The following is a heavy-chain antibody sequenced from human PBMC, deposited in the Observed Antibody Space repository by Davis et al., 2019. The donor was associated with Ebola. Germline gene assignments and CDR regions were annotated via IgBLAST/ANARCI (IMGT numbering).Heavy chain of an antibody. V-gene: IGHV1-46*01. CDR2: INPSGGST. CDR1: GYTFTGFY. CDR3: ARAGQQQLGGYYYYYMDV. J-gene: IGHJ6*03. Sequence: ASVKVSCKTSGYTFTGFYMHWVRQAPGQGLEWMGIINPSGGSTSYAQKFQGRVTMTRDTSTSTVYMELSSLRSEDTAVYYCARAGQQQLGGYYYYYMDVWGKGTTVTVSS. D-gene: IGHD6-13*01.